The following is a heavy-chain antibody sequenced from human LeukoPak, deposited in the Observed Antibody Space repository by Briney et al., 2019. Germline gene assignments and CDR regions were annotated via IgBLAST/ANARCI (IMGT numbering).Heavy chain of an antibody. J-gene: IGHJ4*02. CDR2: ISWNSGSI. V-gene: IGHV3-9*01. CDR1: GFTFDDYA. D-gene: IGHD4-17*01. CDR3: AKDLYGDYTPLGY. Sequence: PGGSLRLSCAASGFTFDDYAMHWVRQAPGKGLEWVSGISWNSGSIGYADSVKGRFTISRDNAKNSLYLQMNSLRAEDTALYYCAKDLYGDYTPLGYWGQGTLVTVSS.